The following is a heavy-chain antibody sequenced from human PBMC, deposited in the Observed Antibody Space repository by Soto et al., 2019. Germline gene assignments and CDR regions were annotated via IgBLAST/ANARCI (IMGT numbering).Heavy chain of an antibody. CDR3: ANGAGQLLIDAFDI. Sequence: EVQLVESGGGLVQPGRSLRLSCAASGFTFDDYAMHWVRQAPGKGLEWVSGISWNSGSIGYADSVKGRFTISRDNAKNSLYLQMNSLRAEDTALYYCANGAGQLLIDAFDIWGQGTMVTVSS. V-gene: IGHV3-9*01. CDR1: GFTFDDYA. CDR2: ISWNSGSI. J-gene: IGHJ3*02. D-gene: IGHD2-2*01.